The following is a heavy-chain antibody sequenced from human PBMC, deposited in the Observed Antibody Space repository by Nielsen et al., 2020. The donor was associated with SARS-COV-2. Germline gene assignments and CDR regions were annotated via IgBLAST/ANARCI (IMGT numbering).Heavy chain of an antibody. V-gene: IGHV1-2*06. CDR3: ARGAIYVDTAMISGVDY. CDR2: ISPNSGGT. CDR1: GYTFTDYY. Sequence: ASVKVSCKASGYTFTDYYVHWVRQAPGQGLEWMGRISPNSGGTNYAQKFQGRVTMTRDTSISTAYMELSRLRSDDTAVYFCARGAIYVDTAMISGVDYWGQGALVTVSS. J-gene: IGHJ4*02. D-gene: IGHD5-18*01.